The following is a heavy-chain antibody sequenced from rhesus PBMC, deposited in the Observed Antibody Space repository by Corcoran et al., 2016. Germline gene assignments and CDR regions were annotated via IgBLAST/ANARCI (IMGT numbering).Heavy chain of an antibody. CDR2: ISWSGGST. Sequence: EVQLVESGGGVVQPGGSLRLSCAASGSTFDDYAMHWVRQAPGKGLEWVSGISWSGGSTYYADSVKGQFTISRDNAKNSLYLQMGSLRAEDTALYYCARDLEGLADYWGQGVLVTVSS. V-gene: IGHV3-201*01. J-gene: IGHJ4*01. CDR3: ARDLEGLADY. CDR1: GSTFDDYA.